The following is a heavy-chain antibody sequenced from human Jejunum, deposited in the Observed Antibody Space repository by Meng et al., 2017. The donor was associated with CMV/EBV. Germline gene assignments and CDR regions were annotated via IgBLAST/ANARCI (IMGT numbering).Heavy chain of an antibody. V-gene: IGHV3-23*01. CDR2: FSSGSP. J-gene: IGHJ4*02. Sequence: GFTFRNNAMTWVRQAPGKGLEWVSGFSSGSPYYTESVRGRFIISKDNSKNILSLQMSSLRAEDTAVYYCGGGYDSLIGYYKLGDYWGQGTLVTVSS. CDR3: GGGYDSLIGYYKLGDY. CDR1: GFTFRNNA. D-gene: IGHD3-9*01.